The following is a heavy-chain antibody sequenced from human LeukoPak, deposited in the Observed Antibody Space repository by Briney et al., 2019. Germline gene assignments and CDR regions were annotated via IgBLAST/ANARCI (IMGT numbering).Heavy chain of an antibody. CDR3: AGTYYDFWSAPVNWFDP. J-gene: IGHJ5*02. V-gene: IGHV4-59*08. CDR2: IYYSGST. D-gene: IGHD3-3*01. Sequence: SETLSLTRTVSGGSISSYYWSWIRQPPGKGLEWIGYIYYSGSTNYNPSLKSRVTISVDTSKNQFSLKLSSVTAADTAVYYCAGTYYDFWSAPVNWFDPWGQGTLVTVSS. CDR1: GGSISSYY.